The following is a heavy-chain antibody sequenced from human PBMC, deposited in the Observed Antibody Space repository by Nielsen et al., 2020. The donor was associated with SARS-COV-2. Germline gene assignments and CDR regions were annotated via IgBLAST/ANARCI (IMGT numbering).Heavy chain of an antibody. D-gene: IGHD3-10*01. Sequence: WIRQSLSRGLEWLGRTYYRSKWYNDYAVSVKSRITINPDTSKNQFSLQLNSVTPEDTAVYYCAREGMVRGVIIWYGMDVWGQGTTVTVSS. CDR2: TYYRSKWYN. J-gene: IGHJ6*02. CDR3: AREGMVRGVIIWYGMDV. V-gene: IGHV6-1*01.